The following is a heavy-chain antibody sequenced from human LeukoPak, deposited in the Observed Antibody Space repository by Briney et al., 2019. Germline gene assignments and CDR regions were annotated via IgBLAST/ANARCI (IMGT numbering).Heavy chain of an antibody. D-gene: IGHD6-19*01. V-gene: IGHV4-39*07. CDR1: GGSISSGDYY. Sequence: KPSETLSLTCTVSGGSISSGDYYWSWIRQPPGKRLEWIGEINHSGGTNYNPSLKSRVTISVDTSKNQFSLKLSSVTAADTAVYYCARGGEQWLVPGTYFDYWGQGTLVTVSS. CDR3: ARGGEQWLVPGTYFDY. J-gene: IGHJ4*02. CDR2: INHSGGT.